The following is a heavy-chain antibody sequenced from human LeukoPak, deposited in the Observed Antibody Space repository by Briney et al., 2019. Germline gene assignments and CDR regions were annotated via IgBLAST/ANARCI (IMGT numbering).Heavy chain of an antibody. CDR1: GGSISSYY. J-gene: IGHJ2*01. Sequence: SETLSLTCTVSGGSISSYYWSWIRQPPGKGLEWIGYIYYSGSTNYNPSLKSRVTISVDTSKNQFSLKLSSVTAADTAVYYCARGGPGAWYFDLWGRGTLVTVSS. D-gene: IGHD3-10*01. V-gene: IGHV4-59*01. CDR2: IYYSGST. CDR3: ARGGPGAWYFDL.